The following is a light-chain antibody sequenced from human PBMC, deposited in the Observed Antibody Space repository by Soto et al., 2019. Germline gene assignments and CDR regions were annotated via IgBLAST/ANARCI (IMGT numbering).Light chain of an antibody. Sequence: DIQMTQSPSSLSASVGDRVTITCRASQNIRSYLNCYQQKPGKAPQLLIYATSSLQTGVPSSFSDSGSGTDFSLVISDLQPEDSATYYLQQGYSSRWTSGRGTKVEI. CDR1: QNIRSY. J-gene: IGKJ1*01. CDR3: QQGYSSRWT. CDR2: ATS. V-gene: IGKV1-39*01.